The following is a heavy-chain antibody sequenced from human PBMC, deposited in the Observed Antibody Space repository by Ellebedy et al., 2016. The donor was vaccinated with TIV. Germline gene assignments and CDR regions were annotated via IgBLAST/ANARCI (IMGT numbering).Heavy chain of an antibody. CDR1: GGSISSYY. Sequence: MPGGSLRLSFTVPGGSISSYYWSWFRQPPGKGLEWIGSIYYSGSTNYNPSLKSRVTISVDTSKNQFFLKLTSVTAADTAVYDCAREVYTSAYNWFDPWGQGTLVTVSS. V-gene: IGHV4-59*12. CDR2: IYYSGST. D-gene: IGHD6-25*01. J-gene: IGHJ5*02. CDR3: AREVYTSAYNWFDP.